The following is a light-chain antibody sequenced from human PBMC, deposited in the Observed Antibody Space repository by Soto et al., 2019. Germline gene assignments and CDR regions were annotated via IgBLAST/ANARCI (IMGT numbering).Light chain of an antibody. Sequence: DIQMTQSPSTLSASVGDRVTITCRASQSISSWLAWYQQKPGKATKFLIYKASSLESGIPSRFSGSGSGTEFTLTISSLQPDDFATYYCQQYNSYPWTFGQGTKVEIK. CDR2: KAS. J-gene: IGKJ1*01. CDR1: QSISSW. CDR3: QQYNSYPWT. V-gene: IGKV1-5*03.